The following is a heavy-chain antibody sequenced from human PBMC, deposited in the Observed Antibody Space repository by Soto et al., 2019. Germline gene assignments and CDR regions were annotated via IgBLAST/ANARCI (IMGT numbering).Heavy chain of an antibody. V-gene: IGHV6-1*01. Sequence: SQTLSLPCAISGDSVSSYSAAWNWIRQSPSGGLGWLGRTYYRSRFFSDYAESVKSRIIINPDTSKNQFSLQLKSVTPEDTAVYYCVRDRYSSSGWFDPWGQGTPVTVSS. CDR2: TYYRSRFFS. D-gene: IGHD3-10*01. CDR1: GDSVSSYSAA. CDR3: VRDRYSSSGWFDP. J-gene: IGHJ5*02.